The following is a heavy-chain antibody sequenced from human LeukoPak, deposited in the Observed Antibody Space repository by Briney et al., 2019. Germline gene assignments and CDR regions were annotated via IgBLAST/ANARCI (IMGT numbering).Heavy chain of an antibody. CDR1: GYSFTGYA. D-gene: IGHD6-13*01. CDR3: ARALSIAAAAGGY. Sequence: ASVKVSCKASGYSFTGYAMNWVRQAPGQGLEWMGWINTNTGNPTCAQGFTGRFVFSLDTSVTTAYLQISSLKTEDTAVYYCARALSIAAAAGGYWGQGTLVTVSS. CDR2: INTNTGNP. V-gene: IGHV7-4-1*02. J-gene: IGHJ4*02.